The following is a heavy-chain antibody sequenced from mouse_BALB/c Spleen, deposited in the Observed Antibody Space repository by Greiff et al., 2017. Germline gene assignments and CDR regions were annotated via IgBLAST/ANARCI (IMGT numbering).Heavy chain of an antibody. CDR1: GYTFTSYW. D-gene: IGHD1-1*02. CDR3: ARRGGNYLDY. Sequence: QVQLKQSGAELAKPGASVKMSCKASGYTFTSYWMHWVTQRPGQGLEWIGYINPSTGYTEYNQKFKDKATLTADKSSSTAYMQLSSLTSEDSAVYYCARRGGNYLDYWGQGTTLTVSS. J-gene: IGHJ2*01. CDR2: INPSTGYT. V-gene: IGHV1-7*01.